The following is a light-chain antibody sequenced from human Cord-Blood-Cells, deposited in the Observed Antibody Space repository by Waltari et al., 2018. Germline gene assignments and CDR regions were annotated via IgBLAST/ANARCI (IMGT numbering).Light chain of an antibody. CDR3: CSYAGSSTYVV. V-gene: IGLV2-23*01. CDR1: SSDVGSYNL. J-gene: IGLJ2*01. CDR2: EGS. Sequence: QSALTQPASVSGSPGLSITISCTGTSSDVGSYNLFSWYQQHPGKAPKLMIYEGSKRPTGVSKRFSGSKSGNTASLTVSGLQAEDEADYYCCSYAGSSTYVVFGGGTKLTVL.